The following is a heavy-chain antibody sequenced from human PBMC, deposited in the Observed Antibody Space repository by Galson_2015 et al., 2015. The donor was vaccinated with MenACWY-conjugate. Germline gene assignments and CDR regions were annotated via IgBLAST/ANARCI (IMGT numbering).Heavy chain of an antibody. Sequence: SLRLSCAASGFTFSSYAMSWVRQAPGGGLEWVSAISGGGDNTYYADSVKGRFTVSRDNSKNTLYLQMDSLTAEDTTLYYCAKDLVADDYFHYYVMDLWGQGTAVTVSS. CDR2: ISGGGDNT. D-gene: IGHD2-21*01. CDR3: AKDLVADDYFHYYVMDL. CDR1: GFTFSSYA. V-gene: IGHV3-23*01. J-gene: IGHJ6*02.